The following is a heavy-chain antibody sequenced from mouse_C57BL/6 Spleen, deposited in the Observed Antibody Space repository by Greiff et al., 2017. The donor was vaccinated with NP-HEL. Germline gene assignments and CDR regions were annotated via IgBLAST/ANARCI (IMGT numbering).Heavy chain of an antibody. Sequence: VQLQQSGAELVRPGSSVKLSCKASGYTFTSYWMHWVKQRPIQGLEWIGNIDPSDSETHYNQKFKDKATLTVDKSSSTAYMQLSSLTSEDSAVYYCARCYDGGIYAMDYWGQGTSVTVSS. V-gene: IGHV1-52*01. CDR1: GYTFTSYW. CDR2: IDPSDSET. CDR3: ARCYDGGIYAMDY. D-gene: IGHD2-12*01. J-gene: IGHJ4*01.